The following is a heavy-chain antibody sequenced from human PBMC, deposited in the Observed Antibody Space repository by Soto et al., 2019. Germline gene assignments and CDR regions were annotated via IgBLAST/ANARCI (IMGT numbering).Heavy chain of an antibody. CDR3: ARDKIAGLIDY. V-gene: IGHV4-34*01. CDR2: INHSGST. J-gene: IGHJ4*02. CDR1: GGSFSGYY. D-gene: IGHD2-21*01. Sequence: SETLSLTCAVYGGSFSGYYWTWIRQPPGTGLEWIGEINHSGSTNYNPSLKSRVTISVDTSKNQFSLKLTSVTAADTAVYYCARDKIAGLIDYWGQGTLVSVSS.